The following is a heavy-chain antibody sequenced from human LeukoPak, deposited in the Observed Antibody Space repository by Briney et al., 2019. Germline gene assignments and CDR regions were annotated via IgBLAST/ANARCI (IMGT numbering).Heavy chain of an antibody. D-gene: IGHD6-6*01. CDR2: IRLDGSDK. CDR3: ATSSSKYFQH. J-gene: IGHJ1*01. V-gene: IGHV3-7*05. Sequence: GGSLRPSCAASGFTFSSYWMSWVRQAPGKGLEWVANIRLDGSDKYYVDSVKGRFTISRDNAKNSLYLQMNSLRAEDTAVYYCATSSSKYFQHWGQGTLVTVSS. CDR1: GFTFSSYW.